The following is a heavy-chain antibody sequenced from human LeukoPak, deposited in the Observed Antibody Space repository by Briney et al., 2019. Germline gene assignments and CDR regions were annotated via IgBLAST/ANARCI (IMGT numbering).Heavy chain of an antibody. CDR1: GYSISSGYY. Sequence: SETLSLTCTVSGYSISSGYYWGWIRQPPGKGLEWIGSIYYSGSTQYNPSLKSRVTISVDTSKNQFSLKLSSVTAADTAVYYCARRRASYSDSSGYYYGGWFDPWGQGTLVTVSS. D-gene: IGHD3-22*01. J-gene: IGHJ5*02. V-gene: IGHV4-38-2*02. CDR2: IYYSGST. CDR3: ARRRASYSDSSGYYYGGWFDP.